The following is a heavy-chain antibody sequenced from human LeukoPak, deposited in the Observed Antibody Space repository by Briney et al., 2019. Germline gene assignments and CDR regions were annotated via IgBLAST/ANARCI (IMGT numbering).Heavy chain of an antibody. CDR3: ARTVVVVPAAMGSYYFDY. CDR1: GYTFTSYG. Sequence: GASVKVSCKASGYTFTSYGISWVRQAPGQGLEWMGWISAYNGNTNYAQKLQGSVTMTTDTSTSTAYMELRSLRFDDTAVYYCARTVVVVPAAMGSYYFDYWGQGTLVTVSS. CDR2: ISAYNGNT. D-gene: IGHD2-2*01. V-gene: IGHV1-18*04. J-gene: IGHJ4*02.